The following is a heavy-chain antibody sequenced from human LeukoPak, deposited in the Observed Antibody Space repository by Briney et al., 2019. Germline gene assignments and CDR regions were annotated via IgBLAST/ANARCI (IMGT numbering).Heavy chain of an antibody. V-gene: IGHV3-74*01. J-gene: IGHJ4*02. Sequence: PGGSLRLSCAASGFSFSSYWMHWIRQAPGKGLVWVSRIHSDGIGTSYADSVRGRFIISRDNAKNTLYLQMNSLRAEDTAVYYCARDQGSFDYWGRGTLVTVSS. CDR3: ARDQGSFDY. CDR2: IHSDGIGT. CDR1: GFSFSSYW.